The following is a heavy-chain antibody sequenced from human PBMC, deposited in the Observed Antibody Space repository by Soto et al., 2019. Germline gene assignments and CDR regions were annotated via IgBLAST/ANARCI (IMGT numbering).Heavy chain of an antibody. CDR2: IIPKFGST. D-gene: IGHD6-13*01. CDR3: ARWRSSSWFAVFFQF. CDR1: GDTFTSYS. Sequence: QGQLVQSGAEVKKPGSSVKVSCKSSGDTFTSYSIAWMRQAPGQGLEWMGGIIPKFGSTKYARKFPDRVTITADESTSTAYMELSGLRSEDTAVYFCARWRSSSWFAVFFQFWGQGTRVTVSS. J-gene: IGHJ1*01. V-gene: IGHV1-69*01.